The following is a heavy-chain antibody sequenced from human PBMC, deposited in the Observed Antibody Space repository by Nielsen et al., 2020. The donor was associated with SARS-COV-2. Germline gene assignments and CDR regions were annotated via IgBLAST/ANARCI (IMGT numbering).Heavy chain of an antibody. CDR3: AWLQSGFAY. J-gene: IGHJ4*02. V-gene: IGHV5-51*01. D-gene: IGHD3-10*01. Sequence: GASLNTSCKGSGYSSTNYWIGWGRQMPGKGLGWMGIIYPGDSDSRDRPSFQGQVTISADKSISTAYLQWSSLKASDTAMYYCAWLQSGFAYWGQGTLVTVSS. CDR1: GYSSTNYW. CDR2: IYPGDSDS.